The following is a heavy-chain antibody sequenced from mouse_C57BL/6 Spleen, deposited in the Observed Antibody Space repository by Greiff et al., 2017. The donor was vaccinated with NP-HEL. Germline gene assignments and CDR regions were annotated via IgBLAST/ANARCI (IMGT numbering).Heavy chain of an antibody. Sequence: VQLQRPGAELVRPGTSVKLSCKASGYTFTSYWMHWVKQRPGQGLEWIGVIDPSDSYTNYNQKFKGKATLTVDTSSSTAYMQLSSLTSEDSAVYYCARRRSYYFDYWGQGTTLTVSS. V-gene: IGHV1-59*01. CDR1: GYTFTSYW. J-gene: IGHJ2*01. CDR3: ARRRSYYFDY. CDR2: IDPSDSYT.